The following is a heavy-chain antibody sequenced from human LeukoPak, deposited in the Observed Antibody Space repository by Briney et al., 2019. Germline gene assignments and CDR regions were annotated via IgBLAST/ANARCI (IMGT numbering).Heavy chain of an antibody. CDR3: ARGVYIAAAQYGY. CDR2: IYYSGTT. CDR1: GGSISSYY. J-gene: IGHJ4*02. Sequence: PSETLSLTCTVSGGSISSYYWSWIRQPPGKGLEWIGYIYYSGTTNYNPSLKSRVSISVDTSKNQFSLKLSSVTAADTAVYYCARGVYIAAAQYGYWGQGTLVTVSS. D-gene: IGHD6-13*01. V-gene: IGHV4-59*01.